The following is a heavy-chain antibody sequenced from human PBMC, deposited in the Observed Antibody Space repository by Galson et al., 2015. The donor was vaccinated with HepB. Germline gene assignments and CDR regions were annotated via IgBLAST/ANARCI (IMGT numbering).Heavy chain of an antibody. Sequence: TLSLTCTVSGGSISSGGYYWSWIRQHPGKGLEWIGYIYYSGSTYYNPSLKSRVTISVDTSKNQFSLKLSSVTAADTAVYYCARGSYSSSDAFDIWGQGTMVTVSS. J-gene: IGHJ3*02. CDR1: GGSISSGGYY. D-gene: IGHD6-6*01. CDR3: ARGSYSSSDAFDI. V-gene: IGHV4-31*03. CDR2: IYYSGST.